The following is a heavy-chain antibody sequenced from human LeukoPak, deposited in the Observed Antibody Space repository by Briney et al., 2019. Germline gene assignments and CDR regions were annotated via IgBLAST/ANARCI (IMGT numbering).Heavy chain of an antibody. CDR2: ISSSSSYT. Sequence: GGSLRLSCAASGFTFSDYYMSWIRQAPGQGLEWVSYISSSSSYTNYADSVKGRFTISRDNAKNSLYLQMNSLRAEDTAVYYCARYGSGNFNDYWGQGTLVTVSS. J-gene: IGHJ4*02. CDR3: ARYGSGNFNDY. D-gene: IGHD3-10*01. CDR1: GFTFSDYY. V-gene: IGHV3-11*06.